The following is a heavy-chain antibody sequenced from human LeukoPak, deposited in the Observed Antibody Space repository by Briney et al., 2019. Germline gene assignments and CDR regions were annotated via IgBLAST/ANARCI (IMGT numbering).Heavy chain of an antibody. CDR3: AKGWRAITAAFRYFDL. Sequence: GASVKVSCKASGYTFTSYDINWVRQATGQGLEWMGWMNPNSGNTGYAQKFQGRVTMTRNTSISTAYMELSSLRSEDTAVYYCAKGWRAITAAFRYFDLWGRGTLVTVSS. J-gene: IGHJ2*01. V-gene: IGHV1-8*01. CDR1: GYTFTSYD. CDR2: MNPNSGNT. D-gene: IGHD3-3*01.